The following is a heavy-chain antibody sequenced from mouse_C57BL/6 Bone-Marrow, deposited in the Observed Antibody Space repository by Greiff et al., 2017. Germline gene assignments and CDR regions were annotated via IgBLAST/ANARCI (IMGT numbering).Heavy chain of an antibody. V-gene: IGHV3-6*01. CDR3: ARERIYYYGSSYGNYYFDY. Sequence: EVKLQESGPGLVKPSQSLSLTCSVTGYSITSGYYWNWIRQFPGNKLEWMGYISYDGSNNYNPSLKNRISITRDTSKNQFFLKLNSVTTEDTATYYCARERIYYYGSSYGNYYFDYWGQGTTLTVSS. CDR2: ISYDGSN. CDR1: GYSITSGYY. D-gene: IGHD1-1*01. J-gene: IGHJ2*01.